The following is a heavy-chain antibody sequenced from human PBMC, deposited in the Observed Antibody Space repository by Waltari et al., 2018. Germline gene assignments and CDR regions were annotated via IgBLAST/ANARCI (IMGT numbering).Heavy chain of an antibody. Sequence: EVQLLESGGGLVQPGGSLRLSCASSGFPFRRYAMRGVRQAPGKGLEWVSAISGSGGSTYYADSVKGRFTISRDNSKNTLYLQMNSLRAEDTAVYYCAKSEGSGWYVWGQGTLVTVSS. CDR3: AKSEGSGWYV. V-gene: IGHV3-23*01. D-gene: IGHD6-19*01. CDR1: GFPFRRYA. CDR2: ISGSGGST. J-gene: IGHJ4*02.